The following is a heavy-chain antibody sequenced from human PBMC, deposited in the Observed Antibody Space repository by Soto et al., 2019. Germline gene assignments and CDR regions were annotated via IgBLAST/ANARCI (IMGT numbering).Heavy chain of an antibody. J-gene: IGHJ4*02. CDR2: IKSKTDGGKT. CDR3: TTDGGDPGRY. V-gene: IGHV3-15*01. CDR1: GFTFSHAW. Sequence: GGSLRLSCAASGFTFSHAWMSWVRQAPGKGLEWVGRIKSKTDGGKTDYAAPVKGRFTLSRDDSKNTLYLQMNSLKIEDTAVYYCTTDGGDPGRYWGQGTLVTVSS. D-gene: IGHD2-21*02.